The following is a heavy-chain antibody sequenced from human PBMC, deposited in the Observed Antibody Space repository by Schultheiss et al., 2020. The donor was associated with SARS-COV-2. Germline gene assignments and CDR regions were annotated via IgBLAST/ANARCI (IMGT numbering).Heavy chain of an antibody. J-gene: IGHJ5*02. CDR2: IYYSGST. V-gene: IGHV4-31*03. Sequence: SETLSLTCTVSGGSISSGGYYWSWIRQHPGKGLEWIGYIYYSGSTYYNPSLKSRVTISVDTSKNQFSLKLSSVTAADTAVYYCARDTSGSVGLDPWGQGTLVTVSS. CDR1: GGSISSGGYY. D-gene: IGHD3-10*01. CDR3: ARDTSGSVGLDP.